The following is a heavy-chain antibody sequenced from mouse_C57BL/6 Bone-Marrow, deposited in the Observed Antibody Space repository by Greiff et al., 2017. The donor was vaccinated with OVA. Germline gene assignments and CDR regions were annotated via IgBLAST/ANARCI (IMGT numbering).Heavy chain of an antibody. V-gene: IGHV1-26*01. CDR1: GYTFTDYY. Sequence: EVQLQQSGPELVKPGASVKISCKASGYTFTDYYMNWVKQSHGKSLEWIGDINPNNGGTSYNQKFKGKATLTVDKSSSTAYMELRSLTSEDSAVYYCALNLLLRLRDYWGQGTTLTVSS. J-gene: IGHJ2*01. CDR2: INPNNGGT. D-gene: IGHD1-1*01. CDR3: ALNLLLRLRDY.